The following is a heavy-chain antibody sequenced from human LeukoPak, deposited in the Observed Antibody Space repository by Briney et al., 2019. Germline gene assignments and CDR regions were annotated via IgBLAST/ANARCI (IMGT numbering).Heavy chain of an antibody. D-gene: IGHD3-3*01. CDR3: ARMYYDFWSGYPVNWFDP. Sequence: PSETLSLTCAVSGGSISSGGYSWSWIRQPPGKGLEWIGYIYHSGSTYYNPSLKSRVTISVYRSKNQFSLKLSSVTAADTAVYYCARMYYDFWSGYPVNWFDPWGQGTLVTVSS. V-gene: IGHV4-30-2*01. CDR2: IYHSGST. J-gene: IGHJ5*02. CDR1: GGSISSGGYS.